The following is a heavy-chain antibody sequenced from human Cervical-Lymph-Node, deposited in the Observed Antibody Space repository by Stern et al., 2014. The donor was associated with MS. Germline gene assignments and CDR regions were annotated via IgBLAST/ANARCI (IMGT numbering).Heavy chain of an antibody. V-gene: IGHV1-46*01. D-gene: IGHD4-17*01. Sequence: QVQLVESGAEVKKAGASVKGSCKTSGYTFSSYYIHWVRQAPGQGLEWMGVINPDYDSKTYAQKFQGRVNMIRDTSTSTVHMELSSLRFEDTAVYYCARASNGDVFANWGQGTLLTVSS. CDR1: GYTFSSYY. J-gene: IGHJ4*02. CDR2: INPDYDSK. CDR3: ARASNGDVFAN.